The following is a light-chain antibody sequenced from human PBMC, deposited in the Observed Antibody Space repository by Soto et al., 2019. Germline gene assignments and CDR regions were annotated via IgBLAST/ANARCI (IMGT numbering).Light chain of an antibody. J-gene: IGKJ4*01. V-gene: IGKV1-33*01. CDR1: QNIFNY. CDR2: DAS. CDR3: QNYEDLPLT. Sequence: DVQLTQSPSTLSASVGDRVAITCQATQNIFNYLNWFQQRPGKAPLLLIYDASHLEPGVPSRFSRQRSGTDFNLIISDLQPEDFATYFCQNYEDLPLTFGGGTRVEV.